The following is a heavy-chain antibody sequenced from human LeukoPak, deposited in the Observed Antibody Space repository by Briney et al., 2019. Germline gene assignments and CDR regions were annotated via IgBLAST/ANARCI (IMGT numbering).Heavy chain of an antibody. CDR3: ARLPFNSGYEYFDY. D-gene: IGHD5-12*01. Sequence: SETLSLTCTVSGGSISSYYWSWIRQPPGKGLEWIGYIYYSGSTNYNPSLKSRVTISVDTSKNQFSLRLTPVTAADTAVYSCARLPFNSGYEYFDYWGQGTLVTVSS. CDR2: IYYSGST. J-gene: IGHJ4*02. CDR1: GGSISSYY. V-gene: IGHV4-59*12.